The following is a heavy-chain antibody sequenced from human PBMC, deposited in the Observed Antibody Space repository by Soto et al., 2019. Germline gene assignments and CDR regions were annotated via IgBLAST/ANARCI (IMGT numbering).Heavy chain of an antibody. CDR3: ARDGGYDFWSAPSARFDP. CDR2: IYYSGST. Sequence: SETLSLTCTVSGGSVSSGSYYWSWIRQPPGKGLEWIGYIYYSGSTNYNPSLKSRVTISVDTSKNQFSLKLSSVTAADTAVYYCARDGGYDFWSAPSARFDPWGQGTLVTVSS. J-gene: IGHJ5*02. V-gene: IGHV4-61*01. CDR1: GGSVSSGSYY. D-gene: IGHD3-3*01.